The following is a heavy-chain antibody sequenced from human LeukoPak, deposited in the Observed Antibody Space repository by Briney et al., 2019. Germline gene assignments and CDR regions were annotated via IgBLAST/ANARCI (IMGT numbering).Heavy chain of an antibody. CDR1: GYTFTNYW. V-gene: IGHV5-51*01. Sequence: GESLKISCKASGYTFTNYWIGWVRQMPGKGLEWMGIIYPGDSDTRYSPSFRGQVIISADKSISTAYLQWSSLRASDTAMYYCARYRSSWFDYWGQGALVTVSS. D-gene: IGHD6-13*01. CDR2: IYPGDSDT. J-gene: IGHJ4*02. CDR3: ARYRSSWFDY.